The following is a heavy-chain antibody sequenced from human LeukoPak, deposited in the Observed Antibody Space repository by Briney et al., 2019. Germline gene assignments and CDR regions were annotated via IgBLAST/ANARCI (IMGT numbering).Heavy chain of an antibody. Sequence: PGGSLRLSCAASGFTFSDYYMSWIRQAPGKGLEWVSYISSSSSTIYYADSVKGRFTISRDNAKNLLYLQMNRLRPEDAAVYYCAKAPVTTCRGAYCYPFDYWGQGTLVTVSS. CDR1: GFTFSDYY. CDR3: AKAPVTTCRGAYCYPFDY. CDR2: ISSSSSTI. J-gene: IGHJ4*02. V-gene: IGHV3-11*01. D-gene: IGHD2-21*01.